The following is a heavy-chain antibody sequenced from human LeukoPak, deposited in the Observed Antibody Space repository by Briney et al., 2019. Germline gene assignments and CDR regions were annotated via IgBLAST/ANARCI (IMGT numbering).Heavy chain of an antibody. CDR3: ARGVNTAMYYY. CDR2: INHSGCT. V-gene: IGHV4-34*01. D-gene: IGHD5-18*01. Sequence: PSETLSLTCAVYGGSFSGYYWSWIRQPPGKGLEWIGEINHSGCTNYNPSLKSRVTISVDTSKNQFSLKLSSVTAADTAVYYCARGVNTAMYYYWGQGTLVTVSS. CDR1: GGSFSGYY. J-gene: IGHJ4*02.